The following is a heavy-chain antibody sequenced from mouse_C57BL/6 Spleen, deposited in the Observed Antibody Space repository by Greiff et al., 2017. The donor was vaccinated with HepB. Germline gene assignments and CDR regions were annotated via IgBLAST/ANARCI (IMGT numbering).Heavy chain of an antibody. Sequence: VQLKQSGPVLVKPGASVKMSCKASGYTFTDYYMNWVKQSHGKSLEWIGVINPYNGGTSYNQKFKGKATLTVDKSSSTAYMELNSLTSEDSAVYYCARDYGYEGDYWGQGTTLTVSS. J-gene: IGHJ2*01. D-gene: IGHD2-2*01. CDR1: GYTFTDYY. CDR2: INPYNGGT. CDR3: ARDYGYEGDY. V-gene: IGHV1-19*01.